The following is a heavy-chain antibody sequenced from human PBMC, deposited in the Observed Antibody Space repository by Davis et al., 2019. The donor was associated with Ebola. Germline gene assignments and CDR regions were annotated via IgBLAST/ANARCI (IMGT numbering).Heavy chain of an antibody. CDR3: TRPRITMVRGDLYGMDV. J-gene: IGHJ6*02. Sequence: GESLKISCAASGFTFSGSAMHWVRQASGKGLEWVGRIRSKANSYATAYAASVKGRFTISRDDSKNTAYLQMNSLKTEDTAVYYCTRPRITMVRGDLYGMDVWGQGTTVTVSS. V-gene: IGHV3-73*01. CDR1: GFTFSGSA. D-gene: IGHD3-10*01. CDR2: IRSKANSYAT.